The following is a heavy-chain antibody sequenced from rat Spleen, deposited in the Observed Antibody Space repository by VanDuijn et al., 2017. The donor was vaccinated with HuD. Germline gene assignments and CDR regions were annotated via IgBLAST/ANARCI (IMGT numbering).Heavy chain of an antibody. V-gene: IGHV2-32*01. CDR1: GFSLTSYH. CDR3: AREAPYYYVMDA. D-gene: IGHD3-1*01. Sequence: QVQLKESGPGLVQPSQTLSLTCTVSGFSLTSYHVHWVRQPPGKGLEWMGVMWSDGDTSYNSALKSRLSISRETPKSQVFLRMSSLQTEDTATYYCAREAPYYYVMDAWGQGASVTVSS. CDR2: MWSDGDT. J-gene: IGHJ4*01.